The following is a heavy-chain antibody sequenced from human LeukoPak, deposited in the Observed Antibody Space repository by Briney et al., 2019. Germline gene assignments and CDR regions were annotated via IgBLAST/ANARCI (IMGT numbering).Heavy chain of an antibody. J-gene: IGHJ4*02. CDR2: ISAYNGNT. CDR3: ARDVSSGSWWEGETFDY. V-gene: IGHV1-18*01. CDR1: GYTSISYG. D-gene: IGHD1-26*01. Sequence: ASVKVSCKASGYTSISYGISWVRQAPGQGLEWMGWISAYNGNTKYTQKLQGRVTVTTDTSTSTAYMELRSLRSDDTAVYYCARDVSSGSWWEGETFDYWGQGTLVIVPS.